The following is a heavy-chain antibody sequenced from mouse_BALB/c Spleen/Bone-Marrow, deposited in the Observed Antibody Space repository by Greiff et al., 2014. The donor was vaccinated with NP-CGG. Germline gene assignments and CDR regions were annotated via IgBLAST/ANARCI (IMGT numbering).Heavy chain of an antibody. Sequence: QVQLQQSGDELVRPGTSVKVSCKASGYAFTNYLIEWFKQRPGQGLEWIGRINPGSGGTTYNAKFKGKATLTADKSSTTAYMQLSSLTSDDSAVYFCARFTRDYWGQGTTLTVSS. CDR2: INPGSGGT. V-gene: IGHV1-54*01. J-gene: IGHJ2*01. CDR3: ARFTRDY. CDR1: GYAFTNYL.